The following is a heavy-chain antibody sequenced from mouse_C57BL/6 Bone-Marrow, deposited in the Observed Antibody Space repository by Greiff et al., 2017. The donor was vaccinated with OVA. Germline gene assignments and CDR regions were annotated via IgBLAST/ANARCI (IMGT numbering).Heavy chain of an antibody. CDR3: ARSDYGSSPYAMDY. J-gene: IGHJ4*01. CDR2: IYPGNGDT. D-gene: IGHD1-1*01. CDR1: GYTFTSYN. Sequence: LQQSGAELVRPGASVKMSCKASGYTFTSYNMHWVKQTPRQGLEWIGAIYPGNGDTSYNQKFKGKATLTVDKSSSTAYMQLSSLTSEDSAVYFCARSDYGSSPYAMDYWGQGTSVTVSS. V-gene: IGHV1-12*01.